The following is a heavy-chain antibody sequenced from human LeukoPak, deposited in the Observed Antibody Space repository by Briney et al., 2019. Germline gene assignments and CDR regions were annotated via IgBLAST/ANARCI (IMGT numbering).Heavy chain of an antibody. V-gene: IGHV1-46*01. CDR3: ARQKNDYGDYPDAFDI. Sequence: ASVKVSCKASGYTFTSYYIHWVRQAPGQGLEWMGLINPSAGNTAYAPKFQGRGSMTSDTSTSTVYMELSSLRSEDTAVYYCARQKNDYGDYPDAFDIWGQGTMVTVSS. J-gene: IGHJ3*02. D-gene: IGHD4-17*01. CDR1: GYTFTSYY. CDR2: INPSAGNT.